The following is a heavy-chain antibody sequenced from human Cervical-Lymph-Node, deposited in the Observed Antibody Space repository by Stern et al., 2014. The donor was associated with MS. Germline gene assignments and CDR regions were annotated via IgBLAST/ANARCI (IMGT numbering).Heavy chain of an antibody. CDR3: ARPLNDDYSWFDP. CDR1: GYTFTGYY. Sequence: VQLVQSGAEVKKPGASVKVSCKASGYTFTGYYMHWVRQAPGQGLEWMGWINPNSGGTNYAQKFKGRVTMTRDTSISTAYMELSRLRSDDTAVYYCARPLNDDYSWFDPWGQGTLVTVSS. J-gene: IGHJ5*02. D-gene: IGHD4-17*01. CDR2: INPNSGGT. V-gene: IGHV1-2*02.